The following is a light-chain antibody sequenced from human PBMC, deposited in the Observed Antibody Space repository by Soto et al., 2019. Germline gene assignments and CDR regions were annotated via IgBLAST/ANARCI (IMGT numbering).Light chain of an antibody. Sequence: QSVLTQPPSASGSPGQSVTISCTGTSSDVGGYNYVSWYQQHPGKAPKLMIYEVSKRPSGVPDRFSGSKSGNTASLTISGLQAEDEADYYCATWDHSLNGYVFGTGTKVTVL. CDR2: EVS. J-gene: IGLJ1*01. CDR1: SSDVGGYNY. CDR3: ATWDHSLNGYV. V-gene: IGLV2-8*01.